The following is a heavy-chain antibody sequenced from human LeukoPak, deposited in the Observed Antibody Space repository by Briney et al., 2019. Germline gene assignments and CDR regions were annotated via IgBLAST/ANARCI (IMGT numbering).Heavy chain of an antibody. V-gene: IGHV1-2*02. Sequence: ASVKVSCKASGYTFTGYYMHWLRQAPGQGLEWMGWINPNSGGTNYAQKFQGRVTMTRDTSISTAYMELSRLRSDDTAVYYCARQVAGTFFDAFDIWGQGTMVTVSS. CDR2: INPNSGGT. D-gene: IGHD6-19*01. J-gene: IGHJ3*02. CDR1: GYTFTGYY. CDR3: ARQVAGTFFDAFDI.